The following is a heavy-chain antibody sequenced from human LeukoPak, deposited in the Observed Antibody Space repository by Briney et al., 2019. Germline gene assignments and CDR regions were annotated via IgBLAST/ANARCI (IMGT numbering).Heavy chain of an antibody. CDR3: ARDLQYWVSDSGSHSSYFDY. J-gene: IGHJ4*02. V-gene: IGHV3-33*01. D-gene: IGHD1-26*01. CDR1: GFTFSSYG. Sequence: GGSLRLSCAASGFTFSSYGMHWVRQAPGKGLEWVAVIWYDGSNKYYADSVKGRFTISRDNSKNTLYLQMNSLRAEDTAVYYCARDLQYWVSDSGSHSSYFDYWGQGTLVTVPS. CDR2: IWYDGSNK.